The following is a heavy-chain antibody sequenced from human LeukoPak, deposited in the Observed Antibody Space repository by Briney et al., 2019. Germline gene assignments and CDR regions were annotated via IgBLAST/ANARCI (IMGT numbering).Heavy chain of an antibody. V-gene: IGHV4-34*01. J-gene: IGHJ4*02. Sequence: PSGTLSLTCAVYGGSFSGYYWSWIRQPPGKGLEWIGEINHSGSTNYNPSLKSRVTISVDTSKNQFSLKLSSVTAADTAVYYCARGHHYYGSGSYYDWGQGTLVTVSS. D-gene: IGHD3-10*01. CDR2: INHSGST. CDR3: ARGHHYYGSGSYYD. CDR1: GGSFSGYY.